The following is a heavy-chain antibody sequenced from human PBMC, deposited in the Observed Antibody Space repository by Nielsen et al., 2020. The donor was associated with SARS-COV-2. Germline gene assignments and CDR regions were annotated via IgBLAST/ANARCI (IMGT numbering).Heavy chain of an antibody. CDR2: ISGSGGST. J-gene: IGHJ4*02. CDR1: GFTFSSYA. CDR3: AKDPTVAGTDY. D-gene: IGHD6-19*01. Sequence: GESLKISCAASGFTFSSYAMGWVRQAPGKGLEWVSAISGSGGSTYYADSVKGRFTISRDNSKNTLYLQMNSLRAEDTAVYYCAKDPTVAGTDYWGQGTLVTVSS. V-gene: IGHV3-23*01.